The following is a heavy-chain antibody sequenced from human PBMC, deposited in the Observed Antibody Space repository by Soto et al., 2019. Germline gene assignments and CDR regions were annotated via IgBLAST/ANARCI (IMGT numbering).Heavy chain of an antibody. CDR2: IYYTGST. J-gene: IGHJ4*02. CDR3: ARIEMATIK. Sequence: TLSLTCSVSGASIRSGGYCWSWLRQSPGKGLEWIGHIYYTGSTFYSPSLKSRLTISLDTSKNQFSLDLRSVTAADTAMYYCARIEMATIKWGRGTLVTVSS. V-gene: IGHV4-31*03. CDR1: GASIRSGGYC.